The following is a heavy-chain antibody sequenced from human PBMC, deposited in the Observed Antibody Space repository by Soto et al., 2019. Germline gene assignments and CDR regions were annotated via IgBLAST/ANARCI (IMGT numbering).Heavy chain of an antibody. V-gene: IGHV3-33*01. D-gene: IGHD5-12*01. J-gene: IGHJ3*02. CDR1: GFTFSSYG. CDR2: IWYDGSNK. CDR3: ARDAIKMATITDAFDI. Sequence: QVQLVDSGGGVVQPGRSLRLSCAASGFTFSSYGMHWFRQAPGKGLEWVAVIWYDGSNKYYADSVKGRFTISRDNSKNTLYLQMNSLRAEDTTVYYCARDAIKMATITDAFDIWGQGTIVTVSS.